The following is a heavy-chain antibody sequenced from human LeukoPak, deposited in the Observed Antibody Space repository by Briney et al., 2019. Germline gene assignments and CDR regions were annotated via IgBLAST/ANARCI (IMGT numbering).Heavy chain of an antibody. D-gene: IGHD3-10*01. CDR1: GYTFTTYG. CDR3: ARALFYGSGVPDRYNWFDP. V-gene: IGHV1-18*01. CDR2: ISGYNGNT. J-gene: IGHJ5*02. Sequence: ASVKVSCKASGYTFTTYGISWVRQAPGQGLEWMGWISGYNGNTNYAQKLQGRVTMTTDTSTSTAYMELRSLRSDDTAVYYCARALFYGSGVPDRYNWFDPWGQGTLVTVSS.